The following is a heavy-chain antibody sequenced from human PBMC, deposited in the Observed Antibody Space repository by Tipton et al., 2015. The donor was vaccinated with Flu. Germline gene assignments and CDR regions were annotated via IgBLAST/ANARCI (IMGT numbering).Heavy chain of an antibody. D-gene: IGHD3-22*01. J-gene: IGHJ4*02. CDR3: VRHYYTSSGYYPPPFDS. V-gene: IGHV5-51*01. Sequence: QLVQSGAEVKKPGESLKISCKGSGYSFSSYWIGWVRQVPGKGLEWMGIIYPVDSDIRYSPSFQGQVTISADKSISTAYLQWNSLKASDSAMYYCVRHYYTSSGYYPPPFDSWGQGTLVTVSS. CDR1: GYSFSSYW. CDR2: IYPVDSDI.